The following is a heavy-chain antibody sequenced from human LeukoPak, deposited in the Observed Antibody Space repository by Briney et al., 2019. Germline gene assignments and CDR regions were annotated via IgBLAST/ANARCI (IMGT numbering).Heavy chain of an antibody. CDR2: MYHSGSA. J-gene: IGHJ4*02. CDR3: ARGGAVVAVYFDY. CDR1: GYYISTDYY. Sequence: SETLSLTCDVSGYYISTDYYWGWIRQPPGKGLEWIVSMYHSGSAYYNPSLKSRVTISVDTSKNQFSLKLNSVTAADTAVYYCARGGAVVAVYFDYWGQGTLVTVSS. D-gene: IGHD2-15*01. V-gene: IGHV4-38-2*01.